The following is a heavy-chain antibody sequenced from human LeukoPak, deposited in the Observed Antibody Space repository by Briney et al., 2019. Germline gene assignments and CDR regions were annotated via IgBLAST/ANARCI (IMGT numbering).Heavy chain of an antibody. CDR1: GYSISSGYY. Sequence: SETLSLTCAVSGYSISSGYYWGWIRQPPVKGLEWIGSIYHSGSTYYNPSLKSRVTISVDTSKNQFSLKLSSVTAADTAVYYCARHVEFCSSTSCYFFDYWGQGTLVTVSS. D-gene: IGHD2-2*01. V-gene: IGHV4-38-2*01. CDR3: ARHVEFCSSTSCYFFDY. CDR2: IYHSGST. J-gene: IGHJ4*02.